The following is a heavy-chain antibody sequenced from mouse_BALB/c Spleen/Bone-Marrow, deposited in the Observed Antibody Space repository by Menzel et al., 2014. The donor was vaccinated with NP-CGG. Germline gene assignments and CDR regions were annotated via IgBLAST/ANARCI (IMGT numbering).Heavy chain of an antibody. V-gene: IGHV1-18*01. J-gene: IGHJ4*01. Sequence: EVQVVESGPELVKPGASVKISCKTSGYTFTEYTMHWVKQSHGKSLEWIGGINPNNGGTSYNQKFKGKATLTVDKSSSTAYMELRSLTSEDSAVYYCARGTYRYHYAMDYWGQGTSVTVSS. D-gene: IGHD2-14*01. CDR2: INPNNGGT. CDR1: GYTFTEYT. CDR3: ARGTYRYHYAMDY.